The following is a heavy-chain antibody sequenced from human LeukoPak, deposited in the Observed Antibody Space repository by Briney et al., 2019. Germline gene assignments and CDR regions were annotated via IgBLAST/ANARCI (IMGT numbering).Heavy chain of an antibody. CDR2: IYYSGIT. Sequence: PSETLSLTCTVSGGSISSGDYYWSWIRQPPGKGLEWIVYIYYSGITYYNPSLKSRVTISVDTSKNQFSLKLSSVTAADTAVYYCARVHCSSTSCYTWGYFDYWGQGTLVTVSS. D-gene: IGHD2-2*01. CDR3: ARVHCSSTSCYTWGYFDY. V-gene: IGHV4-30-4*08. J-gene: IGHJ4*02. CDR1: GGSISSGDYY.